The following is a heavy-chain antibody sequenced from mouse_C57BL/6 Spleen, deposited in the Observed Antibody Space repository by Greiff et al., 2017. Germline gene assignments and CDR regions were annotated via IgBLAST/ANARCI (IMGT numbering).Heavy chain of an antibody. Sequence: EVQLQQSGPELVKPGASVKISCKASGYTFTDYYLNWVKQSHGKSLEWIGDINPNNGGTSYKQKFKSKATLTVDKSSSTAYMELRSLTSEDSAVYYCAPYYYGSSFPYWYFDVWGTGTTVTVSS. J-gene: IGHJ1*03. CDR2: INPNNGGT. D-gene: IGHD1-1*01. CDR1: GYTFTDYY. V-gene: IGHV1-26*01. CDR3: APYYYGSSFPYWYFDV.